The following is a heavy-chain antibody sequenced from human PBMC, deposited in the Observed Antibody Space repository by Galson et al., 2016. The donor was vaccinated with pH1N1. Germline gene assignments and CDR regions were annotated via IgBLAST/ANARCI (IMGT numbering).Heavy chain of an antibody. J-gene: IGHJ2*01. V-gene: IGHV1-69*13. CDR2: IIPIFNTT. CDR3: AREDYYDTDLSDWYFDL. Sequence: SVKVSCKASGGTFGSYGINWMRQAPGQGLEWMGGIIPIFNTTKYAQNFQGRVTITADESTTTAYMELTGLRSDDTAMYFCAREDYYDTDLSDWYFDLWGRGTLLTVSS. D-gene: IGHD3-22*01. CDR1: GGTFGSYG.